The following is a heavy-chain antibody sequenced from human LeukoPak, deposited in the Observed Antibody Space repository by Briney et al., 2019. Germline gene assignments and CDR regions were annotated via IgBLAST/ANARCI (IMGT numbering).Heavy chain of an antibody. Sequence: GSLGLSCEASGFTVSSTHMVWVRQAPGKGLEWVSVTYTGGKSYYAGSVQGRFIISRDISKNTLYLQMNNLRAEDSALYYCAKGGRGSAAVVAPRSFDIWGQGTMVTVSS. CDR3: AKGGRGSAAVVAPRSFDI. J-gene: IGHJ3*02. V-gene: IGHV3-53*01. D-gene: IGHD3-22*01. CDR1: GFTVSSTH. CDR2: TYTGGKS.